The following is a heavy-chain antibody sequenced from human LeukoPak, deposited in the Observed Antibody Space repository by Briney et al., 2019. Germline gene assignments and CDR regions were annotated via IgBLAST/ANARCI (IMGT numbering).Heavy chain of an antibody. J-gene: IGHJ4*02. Sequence: GGSLRLSCAASGFTFSSYGMHWVRQAPGKGLEWVAVIWYDGSNKYYADSVKGRFTISRDNSKNTLYLQMNSLRAEDTAVYYCARDRGVWGSYRLELVYWGQGTLVTVSS. CDR3: ARDRGVWGSYRLELVY. CDR2: IWYDGSNK. D-gene: IGHD3-16*02. V-gene: IGHV3-33*01. CDR1: GFTFSSYG.